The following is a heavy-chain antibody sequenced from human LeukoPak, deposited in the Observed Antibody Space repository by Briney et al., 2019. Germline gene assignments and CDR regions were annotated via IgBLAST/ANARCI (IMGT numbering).Heavy chain of an antibody. CDR3: ARGGSGSGYLYYFDY. CDR2: INLNSGAT. J-gene: IGHJ4*02. V-gene: IGHV1-2*06. Sequence: ASVKVSCKTSGYTFSDYSIHWLRQAPGQGLERMGRINLNSGATSYAQNFQGRVTMTRDTSISTASMELSGLTSDDTAVYYCARGGSGSGYLYYFDYWGQGTLVSVSS. CDR1: GYTFSDYS. D-gene: IGHD3-10*01.